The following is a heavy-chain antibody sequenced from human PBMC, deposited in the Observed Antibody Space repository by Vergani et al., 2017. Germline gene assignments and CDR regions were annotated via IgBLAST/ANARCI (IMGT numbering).Heavy chain of an antibody. V-gene: IGHV3-21*01. J-gene: IGHJ2*01. CDR3: ARAPLDTAMAIVYWYFDL. CDR1: GFTFSSYS. D-gene: IGHD5-18*01. CDR2: ISSSSSYI. Sequence: EVQLVESGGGLVKPGGSLRLSCAASGFTFSSYSMNWVRQAPGKGLEWVSSISSSSSYIYYADSVKGRFTISRDDAENSLFLQMNSLRVGDTAVYYCARAPLDTAMAIVYWYFDLWGRGTLVTVSS.